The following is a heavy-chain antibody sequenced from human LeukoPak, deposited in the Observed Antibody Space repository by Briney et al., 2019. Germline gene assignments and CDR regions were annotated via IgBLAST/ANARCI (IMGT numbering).Heavy chain of an antibody. V-gene: IGHV3-33*06. CDR2: IWYDGNNK. J-gene: IGHJ4*02. D-gene: IGHD5-18*01. CDR3: AKDWGYTTMVSYYFDY. CDR1: GFTFSGSA. Sequence: GGSLRLSCAASGFTFSGSAMHWVRQAPDKGLEWVAVIWYDGNNKYYADSVKGRFTISRDNSKNTLYLQMNSLRAEDTAVYYCAKDWGYTTMVSYYFDYWGQGALVTVSS.